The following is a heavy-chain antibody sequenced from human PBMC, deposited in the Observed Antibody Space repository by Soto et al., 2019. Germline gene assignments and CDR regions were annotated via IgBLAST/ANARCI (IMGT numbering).Heavy chain of an antibody. CDR3: ARVRRYCTNGVCYHRAFDY. V-gene: IGHV1-2*02. D-gene: IGHD2-8*01. CDR1: GYTFTGYY. Sequence: QVQLVQSGAEVKKPGASVKVSCKASGYTFTGYYMPWVRQAPGQGLEWMGWINTNSGGTNYAQKFQGRVNMTRDTAISTADMERSRRRSADTAVYYCARVRRYCTNGVCYHRAFDYWVQGTLVTVST. J-gene: IGHJ4*02. CDR2: INTNSGGT.